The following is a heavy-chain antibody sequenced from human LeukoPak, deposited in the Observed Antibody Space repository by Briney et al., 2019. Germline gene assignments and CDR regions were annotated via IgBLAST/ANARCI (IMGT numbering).Heavy chain of an antibody. D-gene: IGHD6-13*01. CDR3: ASPREGSSSWEDAFDI. CDR2: IYPGDSDT. V-gene: IGHV5-51*01. J-gene: IGHJ3*02. CDR1: GYSFTSYW. Sequence: GESLRISCKGSGYSFTSYWIGWVRQMPGKGLGWMGIIYPGDSDTRYSPSFQGQVTISADKSISTAYLQWSSLKASDTAMYYCASPREGSSSWEDAFDIWGQGTMVTVSS.